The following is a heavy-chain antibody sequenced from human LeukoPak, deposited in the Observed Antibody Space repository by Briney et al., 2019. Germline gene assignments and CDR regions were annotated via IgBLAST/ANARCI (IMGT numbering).Heavy chain of an antibody. CDR3: VRLVGNCWLDY. Sequence: SQALSLTCAISGDDLSTNKATWNWIRQSPSRGLEWLGRTYYRSQWYNDYAVSVKSRITITPDTSTNQFSLHLNSVTPDDTALYYCVRLVGNCWLDYWGQGTLVTVSS. D-gene: IGHD1-26*01. CDR1: GDDLSTNKAT. CDR2: TYYRSQWYN. V-gene: IGHV6-1*01. J-gene: IGHJ4*02.